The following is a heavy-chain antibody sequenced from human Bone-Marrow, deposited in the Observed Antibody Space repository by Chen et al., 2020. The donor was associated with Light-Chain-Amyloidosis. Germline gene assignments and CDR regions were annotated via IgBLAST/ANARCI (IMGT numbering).Heavy chain of an antibody. Sequence: EVQLVESGGGLIQPGGSLRLSWAASGFTVSSNYMSWVRQAPGKGLEWVSVIYSGGSTYYADSVKGRFTISRDNSKNTLYLQMNSLRAEDTAVYYCARLGYCSGGSCDSYAFDIWGQGTMVTVSS. J-gene: IGHJ3*02. V-gene: IGHV3-53*01. CDR3: ARLGYCSGGSCDSYAFDI. CDR2: IYSGGST. CDR1: GFTVSSNY. D-gene: IGHD2-15*01.